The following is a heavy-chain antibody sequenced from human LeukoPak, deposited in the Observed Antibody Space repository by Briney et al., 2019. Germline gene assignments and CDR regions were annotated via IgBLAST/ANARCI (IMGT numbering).Heavy chain of an antibody. J-gene: IGHJ4*02. D-gene: IGHD3-22*01. CDR1: GGSFSGYY. CDR3: ARRTRSGYYDTVY. V-gene: IGHV4-34*01. Sequence: SETLSLTCAVYGGSFSGYYWSWSRQPPGRGLEWIGEINHSGSTNYNPSLKSRVTISVDTSKNQFSLKLSSVTAADTAVYYCARRTRSGYYDTVYWGQGTLLTVSS. CDR2: INHSGST.